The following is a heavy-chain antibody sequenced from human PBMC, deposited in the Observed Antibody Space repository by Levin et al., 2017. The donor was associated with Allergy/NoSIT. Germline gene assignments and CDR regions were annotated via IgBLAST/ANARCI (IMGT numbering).Heavy chain of an antibody. J-gene: IGHJ6*02. D-gene: IGHD3-22*01. CDR1: GGTFSSYA. CDR3: ARVGRDSSGYYNPRYYYYYGMDV. V-gene: IGHV1-69*01. CDR2: IIPIFGTA. Sequence: KISCKASGGTFSSYAISWVRQAPGQGLEWMGGIIPIFGTANYAQKFQGRVTITADESTSTAYMELSSLRSEDTAVYYCARVGRDSSGYYNPRYYYYYGMDVWGQGTTVTVSS.